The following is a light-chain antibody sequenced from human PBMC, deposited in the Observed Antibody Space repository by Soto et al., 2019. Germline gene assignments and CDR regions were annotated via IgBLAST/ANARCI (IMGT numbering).Light chain of an antibody. Sequence: QSVLTQPPSVSAAPGQKVTISCSGSSSNIGNNYVSWYQQLPGTAPKLLIYDNNKRPSGIPDLFSGSKSGTSATLGITGLPTGDEADYYCGTWDSSLSAGGVFGTGTKVTVL. J-gene: IGLJ1*01. CDR1: SSNIGNNY. CDR2: DNN. CDR3: GTWDSSLSAGGV. V-gene: IGLV1-51*01.